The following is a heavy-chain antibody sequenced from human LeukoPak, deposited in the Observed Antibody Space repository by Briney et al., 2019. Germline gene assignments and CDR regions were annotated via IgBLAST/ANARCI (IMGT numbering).Heavy chain of an antibody. CDR1: GYSFSNYW. V-gene: IGHV5-51*01. Sequence: GESLEISCKGSGYSFSNYWLGWVRQMPGKGLEWMGIIYPGDSDTRYSPSFQGQVTISADKSINTAYLQWSSLKASDTAMYYCARTYRSWSGLDYWGQGTLVTVPS. CDR3: ARTYRSWSGLDY. D-gene: IGHD6-19*01. CDR2: IYPGDSDT. J-gene: IGHJ4*02.